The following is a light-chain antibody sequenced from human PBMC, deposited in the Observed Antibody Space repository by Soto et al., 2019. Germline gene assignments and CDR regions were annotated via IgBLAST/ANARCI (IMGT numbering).Light chain of an antibody. Sequence: VLTQSPGTLSLSAGDRATLSCRPSQSVSSSSFAWYQQKPGQAPRLLIFGTSARATGIPDRFRGSGSGTEFTLTITRLEPEDFAVYYCQQYGNSRFTFGRGTKLEIK. CDR2: GTS. CDR1: QSVSSSS. V-gene: IGKV3-20*01. CDR3: QQYGNSRFT. J-gene: IGKJ2*01.